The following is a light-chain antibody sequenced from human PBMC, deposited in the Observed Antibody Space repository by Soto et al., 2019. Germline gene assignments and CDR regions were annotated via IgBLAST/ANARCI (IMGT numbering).Light chain of an antibody. CDR3: QKYDRAPFT. J-gene: IGKJ3*01. Sequence: DIHLTQSPSFLSAYLGDRVTITCRASQGISNYLAWYQQKPGRLPKLLLFGASTLQSGVPARFSGSGSGTLFTLTINGLLPEDVATYYCQKYDRAPFTFGPGTKVDIK. CDR2: GAS. V-gene: IGKV1-27*01. CDR1: QGISNY.